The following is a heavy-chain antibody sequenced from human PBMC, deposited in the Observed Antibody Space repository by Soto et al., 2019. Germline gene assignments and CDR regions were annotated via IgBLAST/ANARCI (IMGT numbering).Heavy chain of an antibody. CDR1: GGSFSGYY. Sequence: PSETLSLTCAVYGGSFSGYYWSWIRQPPGKGLEWIGEINHIGSTNYNPSLKSRVTISVDTSKNQFSLKLSSVTAADTAVYYCARGGARGYCSGGSCYSLTGRYYYYGMDVWGQGTTVTVSS. D-gene: IGHD2-15*01. J-gene: IGHJ6*02. CDR2: INHIGST. CDR3: ARGGARGYCSGGSCYSLTGRYYYYGMDV. V-gene: IGHV4-34*01.